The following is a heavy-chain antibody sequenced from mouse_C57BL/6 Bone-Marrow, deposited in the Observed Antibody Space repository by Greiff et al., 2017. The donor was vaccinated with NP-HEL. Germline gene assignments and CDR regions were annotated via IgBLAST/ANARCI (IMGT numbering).Heavy chain of an antibody. CDR3: ARRYYGSPYYAMDY. J-gene: IGHJ4*01. CDR2: IYPGSGST. V-gene: IGHV1-55*01. CDR1: GYTFTSYW. Sequence: VQLQQPGAELVKPGASVKMSCKASGYTFTSYWITWVKQRPGQGLEWIGDIYPGSGSTNYNEKFKSKATLTVDTSSSTAYMQLSSLTSEDSAVYYCARRYYGSPYYAMDYWGQGTSVTVSS. D-gene: IGHD1-1*01.